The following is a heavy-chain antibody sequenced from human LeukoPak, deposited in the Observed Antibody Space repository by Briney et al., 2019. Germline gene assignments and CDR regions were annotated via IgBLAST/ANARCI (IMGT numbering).Heavy chain of an antibody. CDR2: IYYGGST. Sequence: SETLSLTCTVSGGSISGSGYYWAWIRQPPGKGLEWIGSIYYGGSTYYNPSLKSRVTLSVDTSKNQFSLKLSSVTAADTAVYYCARTYSTTWDYWGQGTLVTVSS. CDR3: ARTYSTTWDY. CDR1: GGSISGSGYY. V-gene: IGHV4-39*01. J-gene: IGHJ4*02. D-gene: IGHD2-2*01.